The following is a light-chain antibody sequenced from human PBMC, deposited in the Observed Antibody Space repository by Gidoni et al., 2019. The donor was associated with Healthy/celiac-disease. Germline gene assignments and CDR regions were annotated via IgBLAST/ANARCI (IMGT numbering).Light chain of an antibody. CDR3: QQYYSTPGWT. V-gene: IGKV4-1*01. Sequence: DIVMTQSPDSLAVYLGERATINCKSSQSVLYSSNNKNYLAWYQQKPGQPPKLLIYWASTRESVVPDRFSGSGSGTDFTLTISSLQAEDVAVYYCQQYYSTPGWTFGQGTKVEIK. J-gene: IGKJ1*01. CDR1: QSVLYSSNNKNY. CDR2: WAS.